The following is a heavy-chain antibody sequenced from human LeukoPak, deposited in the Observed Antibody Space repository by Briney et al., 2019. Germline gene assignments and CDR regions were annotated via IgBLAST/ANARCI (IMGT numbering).Heavy chain of an antibody. Sequence: PGRSLRLSCVASGFTFDDYAMHWVRQTPGKGLEWVSGITWNSGSVGYADSVKGRFTISRDNAKNSLYLQMNSLRAEDTALYYCAKDKSGNYYLDYWGQGTLVTVSS. J-gene: IGHJ4*02. CDR1: GFTFDDYA. CDR3: AKDKSGNYYLDY. D-gene: IGHD1-26*01. CDR2: ITWNSGSV. V-gene: IGHV3-9*01.